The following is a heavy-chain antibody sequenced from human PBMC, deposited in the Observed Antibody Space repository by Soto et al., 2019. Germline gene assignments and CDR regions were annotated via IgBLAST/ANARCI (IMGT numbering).Heavy chain of an antibody. Sequence: QVQLQQWGAGLLKPSETLSLTCAVYGGSFSGYYRSWIRQPPGKGLEWIGEINHSGSTNYNPSLKSRVTISVDTSKNQFSLKLTSVTAADTAVYYCARTYSSSWSPFEYWGQGTLVTVSS. D-gene: IGHD6-13*01. V-gene: IGHV4-34*01. CDR1: GGSFSGYY. CDR3: ARTYSSSWSPFEY. CDR2: INHSGST. J-gene: IGHJ4*02.